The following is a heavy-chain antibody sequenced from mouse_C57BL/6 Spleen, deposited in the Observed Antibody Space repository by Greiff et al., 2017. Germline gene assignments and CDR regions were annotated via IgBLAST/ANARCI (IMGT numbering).Heavy chain of an antibody. CDR2: INPYNGGT. Sequence: EVKLQQSGPVLVKPGASVKMSCKASGYTFTDYYMNWVKQSHGKSLEWIGVINPYNGGTSYNQKFKGKATLTVDKSSSTAYMELHSLTSEDSAVYYWASPTVVARTAWFAYWGQGTLVTVSA. CDR1: GYTFTDYY. J-gene: IGHJ3*01. CDR3: ASPTVVARTAWFAY. D-gene: IGHD1-1*01. V-gene: IGHV1-19*01.